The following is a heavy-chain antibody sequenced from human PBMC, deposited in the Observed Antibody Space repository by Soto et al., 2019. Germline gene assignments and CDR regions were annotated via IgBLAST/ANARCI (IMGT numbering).Heavy chain of an antibody. CDR2: ISGSGGGT. CDR1: GFTFSSYA. V-gene: IGHV3-23*01. CDR3: ARATHSGEGEYCTPTICAAEYFQH. Sequence: EVELLESGGGLVQPGGSLRLSCVASGFTFSSYAMSWVRQAPGKGLEWVSTISGSGGGTYYADSVKGRFTISRDNSKSALDLQMSGLRAEDTALYYCARATHSGEGEYCTPTICAAEYFQHWGQGTLVIVSS. J-gene: IGHJ1*01. D-gene: IGHD2-2*01.